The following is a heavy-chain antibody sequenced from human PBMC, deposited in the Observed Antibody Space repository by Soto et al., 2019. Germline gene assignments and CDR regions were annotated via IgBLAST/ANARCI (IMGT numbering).Heavy chain of an antibody. J-gene: IGHJ4*02. CDR2: IGSSGYDI. V-gene: IGHV3-23*01. CDR1: GFTFSNYA. Sequence: EVQLLESGGDLVQPGGSLRLSCAASGFTFSNYAMGWVRQAPGNGLEWVSVIGSSGYDIHYADSVKGRFTISRHNSKNTRWLQINSLRVEDPAVYYCAARRPLYGFEFWGQGTLVTVSS. CDR3: AARRPLYGFEF. D-gene: IGHD3-10*01.